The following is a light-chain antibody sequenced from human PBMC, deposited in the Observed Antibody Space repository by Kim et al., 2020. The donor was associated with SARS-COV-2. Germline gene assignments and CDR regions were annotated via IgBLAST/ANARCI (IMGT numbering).Light chain of an antibody. CDR1: QSLLHSNGYTY. CDR2: LGS. J-gene: IGKJ2*01. V-gene: IGKV2-28*01. CDR3: MQALQTPYT. Sequence: EPASTSCRSSQSLLHSNGYTYLDWYLQKPGQSPQLLIYLGSNRASGVPDRFSGSGSGTDFTLKISRVEAEDVGVYYCMQALQTPYTFGQGTKLEF.